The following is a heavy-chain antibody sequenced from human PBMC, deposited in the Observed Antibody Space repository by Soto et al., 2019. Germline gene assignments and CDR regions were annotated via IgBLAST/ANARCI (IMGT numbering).Heavy chain of an antibody. Sequence: EVQLLESGGGLVQPGGSLRLSCAASGFTFRSDAMSWVRQAPGKGLEWVSAISGSGDSTYYADSGKGRFTISRDNSKNTLYLQMNSLRAEDTAVYYCAKTPDSSGYRLTLYYWGQLTLVIVSS. V-gene: IGHV3-23*01. J-gene: IGHJ4*02. CDR2: ISGSGDST. CDR3: AKTPDSSGYRLTLYY. D-gene: IGHD3-22*01. CDR1: GFTFRSDA.